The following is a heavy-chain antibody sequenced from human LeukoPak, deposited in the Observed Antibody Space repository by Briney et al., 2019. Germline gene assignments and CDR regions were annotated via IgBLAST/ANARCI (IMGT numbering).Heavy chain of an antibody. CDR1: GFTFSSYS. J-gene: IGHJ4*02. CDR3: TTGSYSGYESDY. Sequence: GGSLRLSCAASGFTFSSYSMNWVRQAPGKGLEWVGRIKSKTDGGTTDYAAPVKGRFTISRDDSKNTLYLQMNSLKTEDTAVYYCTTGSYSGYESDYWGQGTLVTVSS. V-gene: IGHV3-15*01. D-gene: IGHD5-12*01. CDR2: IKSKTDGGTT.